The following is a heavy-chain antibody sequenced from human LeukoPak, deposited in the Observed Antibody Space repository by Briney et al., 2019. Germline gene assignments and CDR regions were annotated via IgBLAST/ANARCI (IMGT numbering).Heavy chain of an antibody. D-gene: IGHD3-9*01. CDR3: ARDLPGVLRYFDWPTPGDY. CDR2: ISAYNGNT. CDR1: GYTFTSYG. J-gene: IGHJ4*02. V-gene: IGHV1-18*01. Sequence: ASVKVSCKASGYTFTSYGIIWVRQAPGQGLEWMGWISAYNGNTNYAQKLQGRVTMTTDTSTSTAYMELRSLRSDDTAVYYCARDLPGVLRYFDWPTPGDYWGQGTLVTVSS.